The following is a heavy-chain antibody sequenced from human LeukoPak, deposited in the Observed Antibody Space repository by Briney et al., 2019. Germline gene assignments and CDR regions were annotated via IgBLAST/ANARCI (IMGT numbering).Heavy chain of an antibody. J-gene: IGHJ5*02. Sequence: GGSLRLSCAASGFTFSSYAMSWVRQAPGKGLEWVGRIKSKTDGGTTDYAAPVKGRFTISRDDSKNTLYLQTNSLKSEDTAVYYCTTDVIVVVGRDWFDPWGQGTLVTVSS. D-gene: IGHD3-22*01. CDR1: GFTFSSYA. CDR3: TTDVIVVVGRDWFDP. CDR2: IKSKTDGGTT. V-gene: IGHV3-15*01.